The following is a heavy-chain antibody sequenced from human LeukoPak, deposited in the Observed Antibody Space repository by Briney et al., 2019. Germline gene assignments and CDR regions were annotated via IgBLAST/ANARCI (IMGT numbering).Heavy chain of an antibody. Sequence: ASVKVSCKASGYTFTGYYLHWVRQAPGQGLEWMGWINPTTGGTNYAQKFQDRVTMTRDTSISTAYMELSRLRSDDTAVYYCARSPHILTGENFDYWGQGTLVTVSS. CDR3: ARSPHILTGENFDY. D-gene: IGHD3-9*01. CDR1: GYTFTGYY. J-gene: IGHJ4*02. CDR2: INPTTGGT. V-gene: IGHV1-2*02.